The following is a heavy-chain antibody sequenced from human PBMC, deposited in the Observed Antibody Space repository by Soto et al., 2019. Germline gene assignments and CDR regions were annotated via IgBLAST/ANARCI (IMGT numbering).Heavy chain of an antibody. CDR1: GGTFSSYT. Sequence: SVKVSCKASGGTFSSYTISWVRQAPGQGLEWMGRIIPILGIANYAQKFQGRVTITADKSTSTAYMELSSLRSEDTAVYYCARGGYCSSTSCYINWFDPWGQGTLVTVSS. V-gene: IGHV1-69*02. CDR2: IIPILGIA. J-gene: IGHJ5*02. D-gene: IGHD2-2*01. CDR3: ARGGYCSSTSCYINWFDP.